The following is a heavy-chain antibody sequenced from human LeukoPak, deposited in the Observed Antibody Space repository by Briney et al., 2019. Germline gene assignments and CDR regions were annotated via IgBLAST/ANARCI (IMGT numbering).Heavy chain of an antibody. Sequence: SETLSLTCTVSGDSISSYYWTWIRQPPGKGLEWIGCIYYTGSTNYNPSLKSRVTLSVDTSKNQFSLKLSSVTAADTAVYYCARSYDSSNWFDPWGQGTLVTVSS. D-gene: IGHD3-22*01. J-gene: IGHJ5*02. CDR3: ARSYDSSNWFDP. CDR2: IYYTGST. V-gene: IGHV4-59*12. CDR1: GDSISSYY.